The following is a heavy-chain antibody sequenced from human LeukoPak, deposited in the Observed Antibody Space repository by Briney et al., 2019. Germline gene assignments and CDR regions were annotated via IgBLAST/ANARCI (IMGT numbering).Heavy chain of an antibody. J-gene: IGHJ4*02. CDR1: GYTFSSYS. CDR2: ISSRSSYR. D-gene: IGHD1-26*01. V-gene: IGHV3-21*03. CDR3: ARDYSGMYYFDY. Sequence: PGGSLRLSCAASGYTFSSYSMNWVRQAPGKGLEWISSISSRSSYRYYADSVKGRFTITRDTSKNTVYLELSRLRSEDTAVYYCARDYSGMYYFDYWGQGTLVTVSS.